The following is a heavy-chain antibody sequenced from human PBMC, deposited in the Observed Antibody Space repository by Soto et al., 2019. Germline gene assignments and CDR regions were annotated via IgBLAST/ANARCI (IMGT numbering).Heavy chain of an antibody. D-gene: IGHD2-15*01. V-gene: IGHV1-69*13. CDR3: ARDCSGGSCYSDYYGMGV. J-gene: IGHJ6*02. Sequence: SVKVSCKASGGTFSSYAISWVRQAPGQGLEWMGGIIPIFGTANYAQKFQGRVTITADESTSTAYMELSSLRSEDTAVYYCARDCSGGSCYSDYYGMGVWGQGTTVTVSS. CDR1: GGTFSSYA. CDR2: IIPIFGTA.